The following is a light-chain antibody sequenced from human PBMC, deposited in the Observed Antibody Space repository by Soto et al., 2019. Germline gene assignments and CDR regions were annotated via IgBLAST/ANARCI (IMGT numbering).Light chain of an antibody. CDR1: QSVSSSY. V-gene: IGKV3-20*01. CDR2: GAS. CDR3: EQYGSSWWT. J-gene: IGKJ1*01. Sequence: EIVLTQSPGTLSLSPGERATLSCRASQSVSSSYLAWYQQKPGQAPRLLTYGASSRATGIPDRFSGSGSGTDFTLTISRLEPEDFAVYYCEQYGSSWWTVSQVTNVDIK.